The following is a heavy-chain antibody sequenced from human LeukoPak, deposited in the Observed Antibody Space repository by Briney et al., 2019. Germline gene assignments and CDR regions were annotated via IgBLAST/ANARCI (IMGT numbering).Heavy chain of an antibody. Sequence: TGGSVTLFCAASGFTFSSYGMQWVRQAPGKGLEWVAAISYEDGTNKYYADSVKGRFTISRDNSKTTLFLQMNSLRAEDTAIYYCTKERPEEYYESWSYFDFWGEGTRDPLSS. D-gene: IGHD3-10*01. CDR1: GFTFSSYG. J-gene: IGHJ4*02. CDR3: TKERPEEYYESWSYFDF. CDR2: ISYEDGTNK. V-gene: IGHV3-30*18.